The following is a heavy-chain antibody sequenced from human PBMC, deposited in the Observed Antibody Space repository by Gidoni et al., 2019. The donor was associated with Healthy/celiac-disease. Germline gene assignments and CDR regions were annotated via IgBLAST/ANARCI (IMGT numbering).Heavy chain of an antibody. Sequence: QVQLQQWGAGLLKPSETLSLTCAVYGGSFSGYYWSWIRQPPGKGLGWIGEINHSGSTNYNPSLKSRVTISVDTSKNQFSLKLSSVTAADTAVYYCARGERITMVRGVIITPRYFDYWGQGTLVTVSS. CDR1: GGSFSGYY. CDR3: ARGERITMVRGVIITPRYFDY. CDR2: INHSGST. V-gene: IGHV4-34*01. J-gene: IGHJ4*02. D-gene: IGHD3-10*01.